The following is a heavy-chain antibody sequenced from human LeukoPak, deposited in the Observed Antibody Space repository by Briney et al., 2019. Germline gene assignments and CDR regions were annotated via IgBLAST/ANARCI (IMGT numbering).Heavy chain of an antibody. CDR2: ITWNSGSI. D-gene: IGHD2-2*01. J-gene: IGHJ3*02. V-gene: IGHV3-9*01. CDR3: ARDCSSTSCSGKAFDI. Sequence: PGGSLRLSCAASGFTFDDYAMHWVRQAPGKGLEWVSGITWNSGSIDYADSVKGRFTISRDNAKNSLYLQMNSLRAEDTAVYYCARDCSSTSCSGKAFDIWGQGTMVTVSS. CDR1: GFTFDDYA.